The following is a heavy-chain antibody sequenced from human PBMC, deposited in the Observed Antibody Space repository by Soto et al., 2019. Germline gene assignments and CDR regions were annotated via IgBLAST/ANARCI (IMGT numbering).Heavy chain of an antibody. V-gene: IGHV3-23*01. Sequence: EVQLLESGGGLVQPGGSLRLSCAASGFTFSSYTMSWVRQAPGKGLEWVSAISGSGGSTYYADSVKGRFTISRDNSKNTLYLQMNSLRAEDTAVYYCAKDPDYYGSGSYHDYWGQGTLVTVSS. CDR1: GFTFSSYT. CDR2: ISGSGGST. D-gene: IGHD3-10*01. J-gene: IGHJ4*02. CDR3: AKDPDYYGSGSYHDY.